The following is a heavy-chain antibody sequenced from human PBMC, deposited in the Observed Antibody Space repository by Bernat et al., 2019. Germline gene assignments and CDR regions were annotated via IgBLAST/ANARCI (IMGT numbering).Heavy chain of an antibody. D-gene: IGHD3-22*01. V-gene: IGHV3-9*01. CDR1: GFTFDDYA. CDR3: AKDHYYYDSSGYYSTLDY. J-gene: IGHJ4*02. Sequence: EVQLVESGGGLVQPGRSLRLSCAASGFTFDDYAMHWVRQAPGKGLEWVSGISWNSGSIGYADSVKGRFTISRDNAKNSLYLQMNSLRAEDTAVYYCAKDHYYYDSSGYYSTLDYWGQGTLVTVSS. CDR2: ISWNSGSI.